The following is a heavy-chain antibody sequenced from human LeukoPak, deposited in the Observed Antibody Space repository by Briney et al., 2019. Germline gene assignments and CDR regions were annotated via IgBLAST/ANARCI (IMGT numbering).Heavy chain of an antibody. D-gene: IGHD2-2*01. Sequence: SVKVSCKASGGTFSSYAISWVRQAPGQGLEWMGGIIPIFGTANYAQKFQGRVTITTDESTSTAYMELSSLRSEDTAVYYCARGTVVSRYCSSTSCCAWFDPWGQGTLVTVSS. CDR3: ARGTVVSRYCSSTSCCAWFDP. J-gene: IGHJ5*02. V-gene: IGHV1-69*05. CDR1: GGTFSSYA. CDR2: IIPIFGTA.